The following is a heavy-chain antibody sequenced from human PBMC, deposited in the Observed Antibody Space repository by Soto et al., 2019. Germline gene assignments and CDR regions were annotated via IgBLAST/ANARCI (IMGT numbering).Heavy chain of an antibody. CDR3: AKNLYLSSPPSELTIDY. CDR2: VSFDGSNK. D-gene: IGHD2-2*01. J-gene: IGHJ4*02. Sequence: GGSLRLSCAASGFTFSSYDMHWVRQAPGKGLEWVALVSFDGSNKYYADSVKGRFTISRDHSNNTLYLQMNSLRAEDTAVYYCAKNLYLSSPPSELTIDYWGQGTLVTVSS. V-gene: IGHV3-30*18. CDR1: GFTFSSYD.